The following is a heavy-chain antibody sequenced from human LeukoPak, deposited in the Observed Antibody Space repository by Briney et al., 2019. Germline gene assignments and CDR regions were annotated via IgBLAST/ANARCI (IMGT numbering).Heavy chain of an antibody. J-gene: IGHJ3*02. Sequence: PSQTLSLTCAISGDSVSINSAAWNWISQSPSRGLEWLGRTYYRSKGYNDYAVSVKSRITINPDTSKNQFSLQLNSLTPEDTAVYYCARGLEAVADAFDIWGQGTMVTVSS. CDR3: ARGLEAVADAFDI. CDR1: GDSVSINSAA. V-gene: IGHV6-1*01. CDR2: TYYRSKGYN. D-gene: IGHD6-19*01.